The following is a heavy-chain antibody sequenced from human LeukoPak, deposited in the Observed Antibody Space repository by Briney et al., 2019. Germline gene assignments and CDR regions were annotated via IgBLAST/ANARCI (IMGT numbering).Heavy chain of an antibody. CDR3: ARDSGGWELLIYYYMDV. D-gene: IGHD1-26*01. Sequence: GGSLRLSCVASGFTFSSYAMSWVRQAPGKGLEWVSGITDSGGSPYYAGSVKGRFTISRDNSKNTLYLQMNSLRAEDTAVYYCARDSGGWELLIYYYMDVWGKGTTVTVSS. V-gene: IGHV3-23*01. J-gene: IGHJ6*03. CDR2: ITDSGGSP. CDR1: GFTFSSYA.